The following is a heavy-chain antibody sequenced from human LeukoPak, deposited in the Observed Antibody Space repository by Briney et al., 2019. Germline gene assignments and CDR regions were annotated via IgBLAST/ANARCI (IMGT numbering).Heavy chain of an antibody. D-gene: IGHD2-2*01. V-gene: IGHV3-48*03. J-gene: IGHJ5*02. CDR2: ISISGSTI. CDR1: GFTFSSYE. Sequence: GGSLRLSCTASGFTFSSYEMNWVRQAPGKGLEWVSYISISGSTIYCADSVRGRFTISRDNAKNSLYLQMNSLRAEDAAVYYCARADCSSSTCYLRRSWFDPWGQGTLVTVSS. CDR3: ARADCSSSTCYLRRSWFDP.